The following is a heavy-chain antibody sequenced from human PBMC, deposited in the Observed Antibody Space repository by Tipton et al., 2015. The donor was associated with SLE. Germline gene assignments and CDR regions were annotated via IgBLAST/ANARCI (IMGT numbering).Heavy chain of an antibody. CDR1: GFTVSSNY. D-gene: IGHD6-13*01. J-gene: IGHJ4*02. V-gene: IGHV3-53*01. Sequence: GSLRLSCAASGFTVSSNYMSWVRQAPGKGLEWVSVIYSGGSTYYADSVKGRFTISRDNSKNTLYLQMNSLRAEDTAVYYCAKDGRGSSSWYYFDYWGQGTLVTVSS. CDR3: AKDGRGSSSWYYFDY. CDR2: IYSGGST.